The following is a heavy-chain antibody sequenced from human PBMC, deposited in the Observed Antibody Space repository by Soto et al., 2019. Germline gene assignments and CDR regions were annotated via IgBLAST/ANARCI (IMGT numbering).Heavy chain of an antibody. CDR1: GGSISSGDYY. D-gene: IGHD4-4*01. Sequence: QVQLQESGPGLVKPSQNLSLTWTVSGGSISSGDYYWSWIRQPPGKGLEWIWYIYYSGFTYYNPSLNSRLTMSVHTSKNQFSLKLSSVIAADTAVYYCARSDNYVPFDHWGQGTLVPVSS. V-gene: IGHV4-30-4*01. CDR3: ARSDNYVPFDH. J-gene: IGHJ4*02. CDR2: IYYSGFT.